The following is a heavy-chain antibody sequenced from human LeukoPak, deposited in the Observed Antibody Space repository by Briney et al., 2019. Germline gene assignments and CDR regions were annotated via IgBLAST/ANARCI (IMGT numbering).Heavy chain of an antibody. CDR3: ARDMAAADSEGY. CDR2: IIPILGIA. V-gene: IGHV1-69*04. Sequence: ASVKVSCKASGGTFSSYAISWVRQAPGQGLEWMGRIIPILGIANYAQKFQGRVTITADKSTSTAYMELSSLRSEDTAVYYCARDMAAADSEGYWGQGTLVTVSS. CDR1: GGTFSSYA. J-gene: IGHJ4*02. D-gene: IGHD6-13*01.